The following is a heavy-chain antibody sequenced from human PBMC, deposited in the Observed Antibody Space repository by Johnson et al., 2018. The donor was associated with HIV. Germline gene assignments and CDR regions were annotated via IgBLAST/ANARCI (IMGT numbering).Heavy chain of an antibody. CDR3: ARGREDA. D-gene: IGHD1-26*01. CDR2: RNEDGREK. Sequence: VESGGGLVQPGGSLRLSCGASGFSFNNYWMSWVRQAPGKGLEWVANRNEDGREKHYVDSVRGRFTISRDNGKNSLSLQMNTLRADDTGVYFCARGREDAWGQGTMVTVSS. CDR1: GFSFNNYW. V-gene: IGHV3-7*01. J-gene: IGHJ3*01.